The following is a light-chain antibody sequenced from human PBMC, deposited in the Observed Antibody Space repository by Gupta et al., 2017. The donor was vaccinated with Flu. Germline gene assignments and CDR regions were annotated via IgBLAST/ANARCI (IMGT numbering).Light chain of an antibody. J-gene: IGLJ1*01. Sequence: QSALTQPASVSGSPGQSITISCSGTSSDVGGYKYVSWYQQHPGKAPKLMIYDVSNRPSGVSNRFSGSKSGSTASLTISGLRAEDEADYYCTSYTSSSTLVFGTGTKVTVL. V-gene: IGLV2-14*01. CDR3: TSYTSSSTLV. CDR2: DVS. CDR1: SSDVGGYKY.